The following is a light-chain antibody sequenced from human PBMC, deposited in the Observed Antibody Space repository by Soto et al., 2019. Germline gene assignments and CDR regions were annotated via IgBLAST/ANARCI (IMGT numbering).Light chain of an antibody. CDR2: GSS. CDR3: QQSQRMLS. CDR1: QTLSTY. J-gene: IGKJ4*01. Sequence: DIQMTQSPSSLSASVGDRVTITCRASQTLSTYSNWYQQKPGEAPKLLIYGSSNLQSGVPSRFSGRGSGTDFTLTINSLQPEDFATYYCQQSQRMLSFGGGTKVEIK. V-gene: IGKV1-39*01.